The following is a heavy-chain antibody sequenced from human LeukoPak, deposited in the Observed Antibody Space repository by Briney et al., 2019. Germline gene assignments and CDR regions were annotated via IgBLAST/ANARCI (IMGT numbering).Heavy chain of an antibody. CDR3: ARSSEGQYYYDSSGFSYYYYYMDV. D-gene: IGHD3-22*01. J-gene: IGHJ6*03. CDR1: GGSISNYY. CDR2: IYYSGST. V-gene: IGHV4-59*01. Sequence: SETLSLTCTVSGGSISNYYWSWIRQPPGKGLEWIGYIYYSGSTKYNPSLKSRVTISVDTSKNQFSLKLSSVTAADTAVYYCARSSEGQYYYDSSGFSYYYYYMDVWGKGTTVTISS.